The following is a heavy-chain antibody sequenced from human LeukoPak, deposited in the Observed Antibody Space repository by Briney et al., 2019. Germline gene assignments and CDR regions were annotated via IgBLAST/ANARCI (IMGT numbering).Heavy chain of an antibody. V-gene: IGHV3-23*01. Sequence: GGTLSLSCAGSGFIVISYARSWVRQAPGKGLEWVSYGGSGGSTYYADSVKGRFTVSRDNSKSTLYLQMNSLTAEDTAVYYCAKMRGQYYHSYYMDAWGKGATVTVS. CDR2: GGSGGST. CDR3: AKMRGQYYHSYYMDA. CDR1: GFIVISYA. J-gene: IGHJ6*03.